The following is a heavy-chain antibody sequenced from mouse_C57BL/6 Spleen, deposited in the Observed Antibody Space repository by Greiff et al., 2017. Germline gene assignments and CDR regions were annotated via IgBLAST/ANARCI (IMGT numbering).Heavy chain of an antibody. D-gene: IGHD1-1*01. CDR1: GYTFTDYE. CDR3: TRGDYYGSSEAMDY. V-gene: IGHV1-15*01. CDR2: IDPETGGT. J-gene: IGHJ4*01. Sequence: VQLQQSGAELVRPGASVTLSCKASGYTFTDYEMHWVKQTPVHGLEWIGAIDPETGGTAYNQKFKGKDILTADKSSSTAYMELRSLRSEDSAVYYCTRGDYYGSSEAMDYWGQGTSVTVSS.